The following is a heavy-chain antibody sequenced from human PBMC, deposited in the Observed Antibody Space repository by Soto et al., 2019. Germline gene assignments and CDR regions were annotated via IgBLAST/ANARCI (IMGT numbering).Heavy chain of an antibody. V-gene: IGHV3-23*01. Sequence: GGSLRLSCAASGFTFNSYSMSWVRQAPGKGLEWVSGITVSGATTSYADSVKGRFPISRDTSKNTLFMQMNSLRAEDTAVYYCAKDGYSSSRWAFDCWGQGIQVTVPQ. CDR3: AKDGYSSSRWAFDC. CDR1: GFTFNSYS. CDR2: ITVSGATT. J-gene: IGHJ4*02. D-gene: IGHD6-13*01.